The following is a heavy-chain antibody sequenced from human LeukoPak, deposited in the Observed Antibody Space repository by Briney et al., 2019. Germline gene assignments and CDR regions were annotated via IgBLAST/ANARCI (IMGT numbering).Heavy chain of an antibody. J-gene: IGHJ4*02. CDR1: GFTFSRYW. CDR3: ARGSSGFSDY. CDR2: IKSDGSST. D-gene: IGHD6-19*01. V-gene: IGHV3-74*01. Sequence: GGSLKLSCAASGFTFSRYWMHWVRQAPGKGLVWVSRIKSDGSSTSYADSVKGRFTISGDNAKNTLYLQMNSLRAEDTAVYYCARGSSGFSDYWGQGTLVTVSS.